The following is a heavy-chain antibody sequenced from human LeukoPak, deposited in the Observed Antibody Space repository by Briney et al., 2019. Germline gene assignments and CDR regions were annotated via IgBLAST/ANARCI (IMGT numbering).Heavy chain of an antibody. J-gene: IGHJ6*04. V-gene: IGHV3-21*01. D-gene: IGHD4-23*01. CDR1: GFTFSSYS. CDR3: ARDDDYGGNSGMDV. Sequence: GGSLRLSCAASGFTFSSYSMNWVRQAPGKGLEWVSSISSSSSYIYYADSVKGRFTISRDNAKNSLYLQMNSLRAEDTAVYYCARDDDYGGNSGMDVWGKGTTVTVSS. CDR2: ISSSSSYI.